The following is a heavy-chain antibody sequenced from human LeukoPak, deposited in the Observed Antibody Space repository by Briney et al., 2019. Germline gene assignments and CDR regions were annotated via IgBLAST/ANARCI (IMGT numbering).Heavy chain of an antibody. D-gene: IGHD4-17*01. CDR3: ARLNYGDPHFDY. J-gene: IGHJ4*02. V-gene: IGHV3-23*01. CDR2: ISGSGGST. CDR1: GFTFSSYV. Sequence: GGSLRLSCAASGFTFSSYVMSWVRQAPGKGLEWVSAISGSGGSTYYADSVKGRFTISRDNAKNSLYLQMNSLRAEDTAVYYCARLNYGDPHFDYWGQGTLVTVSS.